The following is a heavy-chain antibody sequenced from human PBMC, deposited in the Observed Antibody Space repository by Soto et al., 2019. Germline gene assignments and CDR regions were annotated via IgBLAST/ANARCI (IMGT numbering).Heavy chain of an antibody. Sequence: QVQLVESGGGVVQPGRSLRLSCAASGFTFSSYGMHWVRQAPGKGLEWVAVIWYDGSNKYYADSVKGRFTISRDNSKNRLYLQMNSLRAEDTAVYYCARDREPGSYYYYGMDVWGQGTTVTVSS. D-gene: IGHD1-1*01. J-gene: IGHJ6*02. CDR1: GFTFSSYG. CDR3: ARDREPGSYYYYGMDV. V-gene: IGHV3-33*01. CDR2: IWYDGSNK.